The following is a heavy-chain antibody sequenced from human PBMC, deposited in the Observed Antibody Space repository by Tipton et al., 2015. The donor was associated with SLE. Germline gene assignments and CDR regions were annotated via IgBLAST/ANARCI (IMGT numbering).Heavy chain of an antibody. CDR3: ARGTWLGIYLDF. D-gene: IGHD3-10*01. J-gene: IGHJ4*02. CDR2: IYYGGTT. CDR1: GGSISSGGYY. Sequence: LRLSCTVSGGSISSGGYYGSWIRQAPGKGLEWIGNIYYGGTTNYNPSLKSRVTMSIDTSKSQFSLNLNSLTAADTAVYYCARGTWLGIYLDFWGQGTLVAVSS. V-gene: IGHV4-61*08.